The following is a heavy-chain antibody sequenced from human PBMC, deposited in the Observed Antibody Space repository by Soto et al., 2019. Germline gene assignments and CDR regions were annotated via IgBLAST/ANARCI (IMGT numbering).Heavy chain of an antibody. CDR2: IIPIFHTA. D-gene: IGHD2-2*01. V-gene: IGHV1-69*13. CDR1: GDTFNSYA. CDR3: ARVGYCNTTSCLFYYHHHGMDV. J-gene: IGHJ6*02. Sequence: GASVKVSCKASGDTFNSYAISWVRRAPGQGLEWMGGIIPIFHTANYAQKFQARVTMTADESARTAYMELSGLRSEDTAVYYCARVGYCNTTSCLFYYHHHGMDVWGQGTTVTVS.